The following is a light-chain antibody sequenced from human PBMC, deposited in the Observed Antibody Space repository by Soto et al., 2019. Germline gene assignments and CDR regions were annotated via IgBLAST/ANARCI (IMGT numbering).Light chain of an antibody. CDR1: QSVSSSY. J-gene: IGKJ5*01. Sequence: EIILTQSPATPSLSPGERATLSCGASQSVSSSYVAWYQHRPGLAPRLLIHDASSRATGIPDRFSGTKSGTDFTLTIRRLEPEDFALYYCQHYVERSPITFGQGTRLEIK. CDR2: DAS. V-gene: IGKV3D-20*01. CDR3: QHYVERSPIT.